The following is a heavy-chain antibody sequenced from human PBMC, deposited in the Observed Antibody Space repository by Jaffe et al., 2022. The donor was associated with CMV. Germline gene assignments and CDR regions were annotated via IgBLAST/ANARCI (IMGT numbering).Heavy chain of an antibody. CDR1: GYTYINYG. Sequence: QVQLVQSGPEVRKPGASVKISCKTSGYTYINYGISWVRQAPGQGLEWMAWISTSDGDAEYAQKFQGRVTVTTDTSTSTSYMDLRSLRSDDTALYYCARDPGYYFDSSAEYFFHLDSWGQGTPITVSS. CDR2: ISTSDGDA. J-gene: IGHJ4*02. V-gene: IGHV1-18*04. D-gene: IGHD3-22*01. CDR3: ARDPGYYFDSSAEYFFHLDS.